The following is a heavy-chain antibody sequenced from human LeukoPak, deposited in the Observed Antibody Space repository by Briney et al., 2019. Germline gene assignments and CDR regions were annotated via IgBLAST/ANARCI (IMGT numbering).Heavy chain of an antibody. Sequence: SQTLSLTCTVSGGSISSGDYYWSWIRLPPGKGLEWIGYIYYSGSTYYNPSLKSRVIISVDTSKNQFSLKLSSVTAADTAVYYCARDSGGYCSGGSCYSDYWGQGTLVTVSS. CDR3: ARDSGGYCSGGSCYSDY. CDR1: GGSISSGDYY. V-gene: IGHV4-30-4*08. D-gene: IGHD2-15*01. CDR2: IYYSGST. J-gene: IGHJ4*02.